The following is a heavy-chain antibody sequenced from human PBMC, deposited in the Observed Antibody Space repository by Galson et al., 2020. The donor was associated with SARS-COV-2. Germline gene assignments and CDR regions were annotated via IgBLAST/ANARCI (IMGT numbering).Heavy chain of an antibody. V-gene: IGHV4-61*01. D-gene: IGHD3-22*01. Sequence: SETLSLTCTVSGGSVSSGSYYWSWIRQPPGKGLEWIGYIYYSGSTNYNPSLTSRVTISVDTSKNQFSLKLSSVTAADTAVYYCARGLYYYDSSGSARLDAFDIWGQGTLVTVSA. J-gene: IGHJ3*02. CDR2: IYYSGST. CDR1: GGSVSSGSYY. CDR3: ARGLYYYDSSGSARLDAFDI.